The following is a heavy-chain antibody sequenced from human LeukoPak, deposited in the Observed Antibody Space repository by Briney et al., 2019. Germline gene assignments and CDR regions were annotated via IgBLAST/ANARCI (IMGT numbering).Heavy chain of an antibody. CDR1: GGSISSTHW. V-gene: IGHV4-4*02. CDR3: ARAGAPYGSGNYYASDV. J-gene: IGHJ6*02. CDR2: IYHSGST. Sequence: SETLSLTCAVSGGSISSTHWWSWVRQPPGKGLEWIGEIYHSGSTNYNPSLKSRVTISVDKSKNQFSLKLSSVTAADTAVYYCARAGAPYGSGNYYASDVWGQGTTVTVSS. D-gene: IGHD3-10*01.